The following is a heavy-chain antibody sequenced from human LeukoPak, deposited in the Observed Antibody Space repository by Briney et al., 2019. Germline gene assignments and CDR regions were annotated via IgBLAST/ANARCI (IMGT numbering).Heavy chain of an antibody. D-gene: IGHD1-1*01. CDR1: GASFSSNH. CDR2: VFDSERP. Sequence: SETLSLTCSVSGASFSSNHWSWIRQPPGRGLEWIGYVFDSERPNYNPSLKTRVTISVDTSTKQFSLRLSSVTAADTAVYYCARLYQQSKWKYYYYYMDVWGKGTAVTVSS. CDR3: ARLYQQSKWKYYYYYMDV. V-gene: IGHV4-59*01. J-gene: IGHJ6*03.